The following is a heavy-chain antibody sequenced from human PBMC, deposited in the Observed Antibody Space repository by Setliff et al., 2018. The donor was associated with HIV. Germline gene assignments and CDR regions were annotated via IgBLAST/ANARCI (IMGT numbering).Heavy chain of an antibody. Sequence: ASVKVSCKASGYTFTGYYMHWVRQAPGQGLEWMGRINAANGKTRYPQRFEARVTITMDTGASTAYMELNSLRSEDSAVYYCARGVIRGVISQGGLDYWGPGTLVTVSS. CDR3: ARGVIRGVISQGGLDY. D-gene: IGHD3-10*01. V-gene: IGHV1-3*01. J-gene: IGHJ4*02. CDR2: INAANGKT. CDR1: GYTFTGYY.